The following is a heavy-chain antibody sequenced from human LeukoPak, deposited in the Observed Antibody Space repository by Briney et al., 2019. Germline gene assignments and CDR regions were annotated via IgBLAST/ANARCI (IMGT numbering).Heavy chain of an antibody. J-gene: IGHJ4*02. V-gene: IGHV1-18*01. D-gene: IGHD3-22*01. CDR2: ISAYNGNT. CDR3: ARDRTRAYYYDSSGYFGREDY. Sequence: ASVKVSCKASGYTFTSYGISWVRQAPGQGLEWMGWISAYNGNTNYARKLQGRVTMTTDTSTSTAYMELRSLGSDDTAVYYCARDRTRAYYYDSSGYFGREDYWGQGTLVTVSS. CDR1: GYTFTSYG.